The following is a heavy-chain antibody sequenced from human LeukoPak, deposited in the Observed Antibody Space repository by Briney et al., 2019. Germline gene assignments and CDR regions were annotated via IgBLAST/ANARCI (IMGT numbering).Heavy chain of an antibody. CDR3: ARAASDFWSGYQLLSYLYFDL. J-gene: IGHJ2*01. CDR2: IRSNGGST. V-gene: IGHV3-64*01. CDR1: GFTFSSYA. D-gene: IGHD3-3*01. Sequence: GGSLRLSCAASGFTFSSYAMHWVRPAPGKGLECVSAIRSNGGSTYYANSVKGGFTISRDNSKHTLYLQMDGLRTEDMAVYYFARAASDFWSGYQLLSYLYFDLWGRGTLVTVSS.